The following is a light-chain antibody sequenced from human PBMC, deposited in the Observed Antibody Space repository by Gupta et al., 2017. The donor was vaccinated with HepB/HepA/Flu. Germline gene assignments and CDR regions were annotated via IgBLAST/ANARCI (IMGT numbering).Light chain of an antibody. CDR2: QDK. V-gene: IGLV3-1*01. Sequence: SYEVTQVPSVSVSPGQTARITCSGDKLGQKNVYWYQLKSGQPPILVTYQDKKRPSGTPERFSCANSGNTATLTISGTQAMDEADYYCQVWDRIIAIFGGGTTLTVL. J-gene: IGLJ2*01. CDR1: KLGQKN. CDR3: QVWDRIIAI.